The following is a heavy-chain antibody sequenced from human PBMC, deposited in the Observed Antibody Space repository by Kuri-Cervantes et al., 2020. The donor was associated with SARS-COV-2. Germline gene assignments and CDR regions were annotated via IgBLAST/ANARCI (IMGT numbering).Heavy chain of an antibody. CDR1: GFTFRSYG. CDR3: AREGAPSTIFGVVTTYYYYAMDV. Sequence: GESLKISCAASGFTFRSYGMHWVRQAPGKGLEWVAVISYDGSNKYYADSVKGRFTISRDNSKNTLYLQMNSLRAEDTAIYYCAREGAPSTIFGVVTTYYYYAMDVWGQGTTVTVSS. D-gene: IGHD3-3*01. V-gene: IGHV3-30*03. CDR2: ISYDGSNK. J-gene: IGHJ6*02.